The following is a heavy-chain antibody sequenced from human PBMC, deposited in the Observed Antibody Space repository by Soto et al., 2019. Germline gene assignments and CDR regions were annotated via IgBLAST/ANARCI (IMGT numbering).Heavy chain of an antibody. D-gene: IGHD3-16*02. CDR2: ISVYNGNT. CDR3: ARRSHRTIVEYYYYYMDV. J-gene: IGHJ6*03. CDR1: GYTFSSYG. V-gene: IGHV1-18*01. Sequence: GASVKVSCKASGYTFSSYGVSWVRQAPGQGLEWMGWISVYNGNTEYPQKLRGRVTMTTDTSTSTAYMELRSLKSDDTAIYYCARRSHRTIVEYYYYYMDVWHKGNTVTVS.